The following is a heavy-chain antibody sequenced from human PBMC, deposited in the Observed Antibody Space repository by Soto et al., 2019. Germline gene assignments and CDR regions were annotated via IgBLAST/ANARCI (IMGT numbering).Heavy chain of an antibody. J-gene: IGHJ6*02. D-gene: IGHD3-10*01. CDR2: IYYSGST. V-gene: IGHV4-59*01. Sequence: SETLSLTCTVSGGSISSYYWSWIRQPPGKGLEWIGYIYYSGSTNYNPSLKSRVTVSVDTSKNQFSLKLSSVTAADTAVYYCARDHAMVRGVTTYYYYGMEVWGQGTTVTVSS. CDR3: ARDHAMVRGVTTYYYYGMEV. CDR1: GGSISSYY.